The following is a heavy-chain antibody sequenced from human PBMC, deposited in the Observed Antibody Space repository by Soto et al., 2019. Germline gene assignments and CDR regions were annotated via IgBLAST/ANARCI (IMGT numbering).Heavy chain of an antibody. Sequence: GGSLRLSCAASGFTFSSYAMSWVRQAPGKGLEWVSYISSSGGTIYYADSVKGRFTISRDNAKNSLYLQMNSLRAEDTAVYYCARDRVESGYPEYFQHWGQGTLVTVSS. V-gene: IGHV3-23*01. CDR1: GFTFSSYA. D-gene: IGHD3-22*01. CDR3: ARDRVESGYPEYFQH. CDR2: ISSSGGTI. J-gene: IGHJ1*01.